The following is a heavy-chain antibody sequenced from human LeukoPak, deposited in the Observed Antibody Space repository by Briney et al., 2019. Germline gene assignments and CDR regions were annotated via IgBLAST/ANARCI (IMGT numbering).Heavy chain of an antibody. V-gene: IGHV3-9*01. CDR1: GFTFDDYA. CDR2: ISWNSGSI. J-gene: IGHJ4*02. D-gene: IGHD3-10*01. CDR3: AKDPQHYYGSGSYYNDY. Sequence: GRSLRLSCAASGFTFDDYAMHWVRQAPGKGLEWVSGISWNSGSIGYADSVKGRFTISRDNAKNSLYLQMNSLRAEDTAVYYCAKDPQHYYGSGSYYNDYWGQGTLVTVSS.